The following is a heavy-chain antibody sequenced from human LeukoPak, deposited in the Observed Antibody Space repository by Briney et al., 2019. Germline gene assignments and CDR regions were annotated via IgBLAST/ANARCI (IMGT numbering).Heavy chain of an antibody. D-gene: IGHD3-22*01. V-gene: IGHV4-34*01. Sequence: SETLSLTCAVYGGSFSGYYWSWIRQPPGKGLEWIGEITHSGSTNYNPSLKSRVTISLDTSKNQFSLKLSSVTAADTAVYYCARAHFYDSSGYSEDAFNIWGQGTMVTVSS. J-gene: IGHJ3*02. CDR1: GGSFSGYY. CDR3: ARAHFYDSSGYSEDAFNI. CDR2: ITHSGST.